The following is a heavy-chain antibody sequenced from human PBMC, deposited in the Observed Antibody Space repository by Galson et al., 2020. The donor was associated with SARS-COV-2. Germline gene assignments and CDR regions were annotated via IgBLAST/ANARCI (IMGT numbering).Heavy chain of an antibody. V-gene: IGHV4-38-2*01. CDR3: AGAEGVGATTSFIDY. Sequence: ASETLSLTCAVSGYSISRGYYWGWIRKPPGKGLEWIGTMPHSWRTYYNPSLKSRVTISLDTSKNQFSLNLRSVTAADTAVYYCAGAEGVGATTSFIDYWGQGTLVTVSS. D-gene: IGHD1-26*01. J-gene: IGHJ4*02. CDR1: GYSISRGYY. CDR2: MPHSWRT.